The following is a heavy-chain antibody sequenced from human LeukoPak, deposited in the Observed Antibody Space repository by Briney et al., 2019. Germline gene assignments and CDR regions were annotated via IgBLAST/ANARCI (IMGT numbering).Heavy chain of an antibody. Sequence: GGSLRLSCAASGFTFSSYGMHWVRQAPGKGLEWVAVISYDGSNKYYADSVKGRFTISRDNSKNTLYLQMNSLRAEDTAVYYCARSVGYCSGGSCPNWFDPWGQGTLVTVSS. CDR1: GFTFSSYG. CDR2: ISYDGSNK. D-gene: IGHD2-15*01. J-gene: IGHJ5*02. CDR3: ARSVGYCSGGSCPNWFDP. V-gene: IGHV3-30*19.